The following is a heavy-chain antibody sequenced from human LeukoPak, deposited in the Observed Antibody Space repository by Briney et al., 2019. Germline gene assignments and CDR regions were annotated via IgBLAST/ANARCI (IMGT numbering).Heavy chain of an antibody. CDR1: GFIFDDYA. J-gene: IGHJ5*02. V-gene: IGHV3-23*01. CDR3: AKDRYYDSSANNWFDP. D-gene: IGHD3-22*01. Sequence: QPGGSLRLSCAASGFIFDDYAMHWVRQAPGKGLEWVSAISGSGGSTYYADSVKGRFTISRDNSKNTLYLQMNSLRAEDTAVYYCAKDRYYDSSANNWFDPWGQGTLVTVSS. CDR2: ISGSGGST.